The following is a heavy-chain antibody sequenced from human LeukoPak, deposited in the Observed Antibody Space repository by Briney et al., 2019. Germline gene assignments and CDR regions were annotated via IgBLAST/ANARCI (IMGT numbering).Heavy chain of an antibody. CDR1: GFSVSSNY. D-gene: IGHD3-9*01. CDR2: IYSGGST. J-gene: IGHJ6*02. Sequence: GGSLRLSCAASGFSVSSNYMSWVRQAPGKGLEWVSVIYSGGSTYYADSVKGRFTISRDNSKNTLYLQMNSLRAEDTAVYYCARDLTRGYNYYGMDVWGQGTTVTVSS. CDR3: ARDLTRGYNYYGMDV. V-gene: IGHV3-53*01.